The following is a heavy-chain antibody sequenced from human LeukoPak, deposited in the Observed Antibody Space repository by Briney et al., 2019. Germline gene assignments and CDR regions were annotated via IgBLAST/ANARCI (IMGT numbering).Heavy chain of an antibody. J-gene: IGHJ5*02. D-gene: IGHD6-13*01. CDR1: GFTVRSNY. CDR3: ARVKVAVAGIGWFDP. CDR2: VYSGGTT. V-gene: IGHV3-53*01. Sequence: PGGSLRLSCVASGFTVRSNYMSWVRQAPGRGLEWVSVVYSGGTTYYADSVKGRFTISRDNSKNTLYIQINSLRAEDTAVYYCARVKVAVAGIGWFDPWGQGSLVTVSS.